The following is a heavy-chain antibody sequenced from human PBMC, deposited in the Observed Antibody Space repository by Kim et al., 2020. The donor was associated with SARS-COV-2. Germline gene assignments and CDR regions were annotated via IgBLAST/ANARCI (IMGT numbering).Heavy chain of an antibody. CDR1: GFTFSSYG. CDR2: IWYDGSNK. D-gene: IGHD5-18*01. CDR3: ARPDKQRGYSYGPWYFDY. J-gene: IGHJ4*02. Sequence: GGSLRLSCAASGFTFSSYGMHWVRQAPGKGLEWVAVIWYDGSNKYYADSVKGRFTISRDNSKNTLYLQMNSLRAEDTAVYYCARPDKQRGYSYGPWYFDYWGQGTLVTVSS. V-gene: IGHV3-33*01.